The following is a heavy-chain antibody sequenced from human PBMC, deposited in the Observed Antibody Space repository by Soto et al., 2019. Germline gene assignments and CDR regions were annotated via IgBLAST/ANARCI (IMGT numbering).Heavy chain of an antibody. J-gene: IGHJ4*02. CDR1: GGTFSSYA. D-gene: IGHD3-22*01. V-gene: IGHV1-69*06. CDR2: IIPIFGTA. CDR3: ANTIYYYDSSGFDY. Sequence: ASVKVSCKAAGGTFSSYAISWVRQAPGQGLEWMGGIIPIFGTANYAQKFQGRVTMTEDTSTDTAYMELSSLRSEDTAVYYCANTIYYYDSSGFDYWGQGTLVTVSS.